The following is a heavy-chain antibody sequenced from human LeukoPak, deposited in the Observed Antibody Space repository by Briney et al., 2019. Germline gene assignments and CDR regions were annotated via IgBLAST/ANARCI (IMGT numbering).Heavy chain of an antibody. Sequence: RASETLSLTCSVSDGSVSSTPFYWGWIRQPPGKGLEWIGNVHFGGTSHYNPSLKNRVTLSVDTSNNQFSLSLRSVTAADTAVYYCARRDGSSYFDSWGQGALVTVSS. J-gene: IGHJ4*02. CDR2: VHFGGTS. V-gene: IGHV4-39*01. D-gene: IGHD2-2*01. CDR3: ARRDGSSYFDS. CDR1: DGSVSSTPFY.